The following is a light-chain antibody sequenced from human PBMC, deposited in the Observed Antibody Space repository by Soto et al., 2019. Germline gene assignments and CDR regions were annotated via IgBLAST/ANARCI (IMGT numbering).Light chain of an antibody. Sequence: QSVLTQPPSVSAAPGQKVTISCSGSSSNIGNNYVSWYQQLPGTAPKLLIYENNRRPSGIPDRFSGSKSGTSATLGITGLQTGDEADYYCGTRDSSLNTAVFGTGTKLTVL. CDR1: SSNIGNNY. J-gene: IGLJ1*01. CDR3: GTRDSSLNTAV. V-gene: IGLV1-51*02. CDR2: ENN.